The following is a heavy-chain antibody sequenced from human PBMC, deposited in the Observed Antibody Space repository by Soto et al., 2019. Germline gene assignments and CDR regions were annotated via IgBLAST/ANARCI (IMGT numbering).Heavy chain of an antibody. D-gene: IGHD7-27*01. Sequence: QVQLQESGPGLLKASQSLSLTCTVSGGSISSGGYYWSWIRQHPGKGLEWIGYIYYSGSTYYNPSLKSRVTISVDTSKNQFSLKLSSVTAADTAVYYCARDHSTGDLYYYWYFDLWGRGTLVTDSS. CDR1: GGSISSGGYY. CDR3: ARDHSTGDLYYYWYFDL. V-gene: IGHV4-31*03. CDR2: IYYSGST. J-gene: IGHJ2*01.